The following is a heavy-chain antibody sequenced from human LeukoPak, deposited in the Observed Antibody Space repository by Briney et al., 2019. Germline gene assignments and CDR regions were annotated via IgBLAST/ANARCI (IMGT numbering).Heavy chain of an antibody. CDR1: GFTFSICA. CDR3: AKDQSRVGASDPFDY. J-gene: IGHJ4*02. Sequence: GGSLRLSCAASGFTFSICAMTWVRQAPGKGLECVSSISGSGATTYYADSVKGRFTISRDNSNNTVYLQMNSLRAQDTAVYYCAKDQSRVGASDPFDYWGQGMQVGVSS. CDR2: ISGSGATT. V-gene: IGHV3-23*01. D-gene: IGHD1-26*01.